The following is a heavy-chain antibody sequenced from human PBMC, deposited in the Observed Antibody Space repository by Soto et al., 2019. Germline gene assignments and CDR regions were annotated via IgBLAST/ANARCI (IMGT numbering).Heavy chain of an antibody. J-gene: IGHJ4*02. Sequence: QVQLVQSGAEVKKPGSSVKVSCKASGGTFSSYAISWVRQAPGQGLEWMGGIIPIFGTANYAQKFQGRVTITADESTSTAYMELSSLRSEETAVYYCARAGDIVVVPAAISMAYFDYWGQGTLVTVSS. CDR2: IIPIFGTA. CDR3: ARAGDIVVVPAAISMAYFDY. CDR1: GGTFSSYA. V-gene: IGHV1-69*01. D-gene: IGHD2-2*01.